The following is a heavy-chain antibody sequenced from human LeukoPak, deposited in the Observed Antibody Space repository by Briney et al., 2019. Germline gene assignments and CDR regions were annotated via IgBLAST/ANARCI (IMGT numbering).Heavy chain of an antibody. CDR1: GFSVSNDY. D-gene: IGHD6-6*01. J-gene: IGHJ4*02. Sequence: GGSLRLSCVVSGFSVSNDYMRWVRQAPGKGLEWVSVIYGGGDTYYADSVRGRFTISRDNFENTLFLQMDSLRAEDTAVYYCTRLLPSSHHFFNSWGQGVLVTVSS. V-gene: IGHV3-53*01. CDR3: TRLLPSSHHFFNS. CDR2: IYGGGDT.